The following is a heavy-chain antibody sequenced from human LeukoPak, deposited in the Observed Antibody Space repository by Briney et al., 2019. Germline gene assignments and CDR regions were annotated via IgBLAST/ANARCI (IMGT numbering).Heavy chain of an antibody. V-gene: IGHV3-7*01. CDR3: ARSGRGVDSFYFYMDV. CDR1: GFTFNQYW. J-gene: IGHJ6*03. CDR2: IKHDGSEKQDGSEK. D-gene: IGHD3-10*01. Sequence: GGSLRVSCAASGFTFNQYWMSWVRQALGKGLEWVANIKHDGSEKQDGSEKNYVDSVKGRFTISRDNAKNSLYLQMNSLRAEDTAVYYCARSGRGVDSFYFYMDVWGKGTTVTVSS.